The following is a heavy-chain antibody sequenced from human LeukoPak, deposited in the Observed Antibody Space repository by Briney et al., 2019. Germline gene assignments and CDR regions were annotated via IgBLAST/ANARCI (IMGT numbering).Heavy chain of an antibody. J-gene: IGHJ4*02. CDR3: ARATPSGSLDY. CDR1: GYTFTSYG. V-gene: IGHV1-18*01. Sequence: ASVTVSFKASGYTFTSYGISWVRQAPGQGLEWMGWISAYNGNTNYAQKFQGRVTMTRDTSISTAYMELSRLRSDDTAVYYCARATPSGSLDYWGQGTLVTVSS. D-gene: IGHD1-26*01. CDR2: ISAYNGNT.